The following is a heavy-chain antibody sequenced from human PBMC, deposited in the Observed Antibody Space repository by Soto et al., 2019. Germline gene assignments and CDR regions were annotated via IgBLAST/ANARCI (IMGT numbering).Heavy chain of an antibody. V-gene: IGHV1-2*04. CDR1: GYTFTGYY. D-gene: IGHD2-15*01. CDR3: ARSVIVVVVAAELYGMDV. J-gene: IGHJ6*02. CDR2: INPNSGGT. Sequence: ASVKVSCKASGYTFTGYYMHWVRQAPGQGLEWMGWINPNSGGTNYAQKFQGWVTMTRDTSISTAYMELSRLRSDDTAVYYCARSVIVVVVAAELYGMDVWGQGTTVTVSS.